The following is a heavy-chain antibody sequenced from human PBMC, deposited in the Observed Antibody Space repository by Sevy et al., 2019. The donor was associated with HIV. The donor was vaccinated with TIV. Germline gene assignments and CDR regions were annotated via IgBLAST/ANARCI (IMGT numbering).Heavy chain of an antibody. CDR1: GDIFRNFV. J-gene: IGHJ5*02. CDR2: IITISGTA. V-gene: IGHV1-69*13. D-gene: IGHD2-21*02. Sequence: ASVKVSCKASGDIFRNFVITWVRQAPGQGLEWMGGIITISGTANNAQKYNGRVTITGDEATSTLYMEMRSLGSEDTAVYYCATTVSCGGDCYFFDPWGQGTLVTVSS. CDR3: ATTVSCGGDCYFFDP.